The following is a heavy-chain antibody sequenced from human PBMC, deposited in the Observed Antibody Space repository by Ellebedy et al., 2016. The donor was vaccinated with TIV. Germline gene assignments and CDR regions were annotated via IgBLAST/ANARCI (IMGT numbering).Heavy chain of an antibody. CDR2: ISGSGGST. V-gene: IGHV3-23*01. D-gene: IGHD3-16*01. CDR3: AKARRGLHHRLPYYFDY. CDR1: GFTFSSYA. Sequence: GGSLRLSCAASGFTFSSYAMSWVRQAPGKGLEWVSAISGSGGSTYYADSVKGRFTISRDNSKNTLYLQMNSLRAEDTAVYYCAKARRGLHHRLPYYFDYWGQGTLVTVSS. J-gene: IGHJ4*02.